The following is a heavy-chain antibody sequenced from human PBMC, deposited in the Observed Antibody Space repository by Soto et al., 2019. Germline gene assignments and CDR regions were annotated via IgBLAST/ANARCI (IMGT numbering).Heavy chain of an antibody. D-gene: IGHD4-17*01. CDR1: GYTFTSYY. CDR3: ARDTKTSTVTTPYYYYGMDV. J-gene: IGHJ6*02. Sequence: ASVKVSCKASGYTFTSYYMHWVRQAPGQGLEWMGIINPSGGSTSYAQKFQGRVTMTRDTSTSTVYMELSSLRSEDTAVYYCARDTKTSTVTTPYYYYGMDVWGQGTTVTVSS. CDR2: INPSGGST. V-gene: IGHV1-46*01.